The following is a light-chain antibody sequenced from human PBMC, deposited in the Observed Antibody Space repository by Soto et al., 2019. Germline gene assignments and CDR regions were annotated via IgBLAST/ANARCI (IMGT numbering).Light chain of an antibody. CDR3: GSYTTSVYV. CDR2: EVT. J-gene: IGLJ1*01. CDR1: SSDVGSYNY. V-gene: IGLV2-14*01. Sequence: QPVLTQPASVSGSPGQSITISCTGTSSDVGSYNYVSWYQQRPGKAPKLMIYEVTNRPSGVSDRFSGSKSGNTASLTISGLQYEDEADYYCGSYTTSVYVFGTGTKVTVL.